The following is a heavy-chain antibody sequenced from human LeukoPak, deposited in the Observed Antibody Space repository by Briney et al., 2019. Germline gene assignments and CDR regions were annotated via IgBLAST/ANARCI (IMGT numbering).Heavy chain of an antibody. V-gene: IGHV4-59*01. D-gene: IGHD3-22*01. CDR2: IYYSGST. Sequence: KPSETLSLTCTVSGGSISSYYWSWIRQPAGKGLEWIGYIYYSGSTNYNPSLKSRVTISVDTSKNQFSLKLSSVTAADTAVYYCAREGSYYDSSATDAFDIWGQGTMVTVSS. CDR3: AREGSYYDSSATDAFDI. J-gene: IGHJ3*02. CDR1: GGSISSYY.